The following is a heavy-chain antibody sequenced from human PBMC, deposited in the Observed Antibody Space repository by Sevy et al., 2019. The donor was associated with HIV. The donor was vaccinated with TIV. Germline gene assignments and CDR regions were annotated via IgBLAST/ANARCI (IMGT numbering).Heavy chain of an antibody. CDR3: AKMQGGSYNYYGMDV. CDR2: ISFDGSDK. J-gene: IGHJ6*02. D-gene: IGHD1-26*01. V-gene: IGHV3-30*18. Sequence: GGSLRLSCAASGFIISTYGIHWVRQAPGKGLEWVAVISFDGSDKYYADSVRGRFTISRDNSKNTLYLQMNSLRVEDTAIYYCAKMQGGSYNYYGMDVWGQGTTVTVSS. CDR1: GFIISTYG.